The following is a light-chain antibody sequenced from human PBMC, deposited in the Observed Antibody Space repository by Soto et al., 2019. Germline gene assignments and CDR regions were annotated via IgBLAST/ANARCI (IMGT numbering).Light chain of an antibody. J-gene: IGLJ1*01. CDR3: QVWDRSSDHYV. CDR2: DDS. CDR1: NIAGKS. V-gene: IGLV3-21*02. Sequence: SYALTQPPSVSVAPGQPARITWCGNNIAGKSLHPELQKPGNAPVLVVYDDSDRPLRIPERFSGYNSGKTATLTISRVEAGDEADYSCQVWDRSSDHYVFGTGIKLSVL.